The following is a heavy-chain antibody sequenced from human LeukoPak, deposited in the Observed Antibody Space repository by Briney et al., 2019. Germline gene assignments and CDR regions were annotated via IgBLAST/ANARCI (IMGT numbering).Heavy chain of an antibody. Sequence: SETLSLTCTVSGASISESYWSWIRQPAGKGLEWIGHLYPGVTTSYNASLRSRVAMSVDTSRNEISLTLTSVTGADTAVYYFARSDCYGGNCYTFRFDRWGQGTEVVVSS. J-gene: IGHJ5*02. CDR1: GASISESY. CDR3: ARSDCYGGNCYTFRFDR. CDR2: LYPGVTT. V-gene: IGHV4-4*07. D-gene: IGHD2-15*01.